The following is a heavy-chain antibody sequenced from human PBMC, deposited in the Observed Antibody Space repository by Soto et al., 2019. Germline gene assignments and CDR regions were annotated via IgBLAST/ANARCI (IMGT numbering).Heavy chain of an antibody. Sequence: WGTLRLSCSASGFTFSSYAMHWVRQAPGKGLEWVAVISYDGSNKYYADSVKGRFTISRDNSKNTLYLQMNSLRDEDTAVYYWARDFTTNFGNWGQGSLVGVFS. CDR1: GFTFSSYA. CDR2: ISYDGSNK. D-gene: IGHD2-2*01. CDR3: ARDFTTNFGN. V-gene: IGHV3-30-3*01. J-gene: IGHJ4*02.